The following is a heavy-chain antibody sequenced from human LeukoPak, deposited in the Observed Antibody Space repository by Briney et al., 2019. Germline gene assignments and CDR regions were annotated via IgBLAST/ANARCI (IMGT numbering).Heavy chain of an antibody. J-gene: IGHJ4*02. CDR3: AKDNGITAETFDY. Sequence: PGGSLGLSCAASGFTFSSYWMSWVRQAPGKGLEWVANIKQDGSEKYYVDSVKGRFTISRDNSKNSLYLQMNSLRAEDTAVYYCAKDNGITAETFDYWGQGTLVTVSS. D-gene: IGHD6-13*01. CDR1: GFTFSSYW. CDR2: IKQDGSEK. V-gene: IGHV3-7*05.